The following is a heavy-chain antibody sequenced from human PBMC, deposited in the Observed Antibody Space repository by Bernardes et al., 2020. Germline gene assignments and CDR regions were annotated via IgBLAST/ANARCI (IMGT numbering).Heavy chain of an antibody. CDR1: GGSISSYY. V-gene: IGHV4-59*01. CDR2: IYYSGST. D-gene: IGHD5-12*01. J-gene: IGHJ6*02. CDR3: AREGSGYENYYYYGMDV. Sequence: SETLSLTCTVSGGSISSYYWSWIRQPPGKGLEWIGYIYYSGSTNYNPSLKSRVTISVDTSKNQFSLKLSSVTAADTAVYYCAREGSGYENYYYYGMDVWGQGTTVTVSS.